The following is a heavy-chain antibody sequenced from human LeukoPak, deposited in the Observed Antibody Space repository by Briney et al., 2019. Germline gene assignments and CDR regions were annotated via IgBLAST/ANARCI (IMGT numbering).Heavy chain of an antibody. J-gene: IGHJ4*02. CDR3: ANLGSGYNPTVDY. D-gene: IGHD5-24*01. CDR2: ISYDGSNK. CDR1: GFTFSSYG. Sequence: GRSLRLSCAASGFTFSSYGMHWVRQAPGKGLEWVAVISYDGSNKYYADSVKGRFTISRDNSKNTLYLQMNSLRAEDTAVYYCANLGSGYNPTVDYWGQGTLVTVSS. V-gene: IGHV3-30*18.